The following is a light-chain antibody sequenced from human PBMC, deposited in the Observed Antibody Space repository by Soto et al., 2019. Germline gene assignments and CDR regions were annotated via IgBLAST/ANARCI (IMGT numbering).Light chain of an antibody. CDR1: ESVSTF. V-gene: IGKV3-11*01. Sequence: EIVLTQSPATLSLSPGERATLSCRASESVSTFLAWYQQKPGQAPRLLIYEASSRATGIPARFSGGGSGTVFTLTISRLEPEDFAVYYCQQRNVWPPITFGQGTRLEIK. J-gene: IGKJ5*01. CDR3: QQRNVWPPIT. CDR2: EAS.